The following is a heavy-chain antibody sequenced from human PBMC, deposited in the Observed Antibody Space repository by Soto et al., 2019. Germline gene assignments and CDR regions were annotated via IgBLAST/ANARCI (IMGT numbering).Heavy chain of an antibody. CDR3: VSGYPWVGFDY. CDR2: IYYSGSA. V-gene: IGHV4-39*01. J-gene: IGHJ4*02. Sequence: SETLSLTCTVSGGSISSSDYYWGWIRQPPGKGLEWIGNIYYSGSASYNPSLKSRVTISVDTSKNQVSLKLSSVTAADTAVYNCVSGYPWVGFDYWGQGTLVTVSS. D-gene: IGHD5-18*01. CDR1: GGSISSSDYY.